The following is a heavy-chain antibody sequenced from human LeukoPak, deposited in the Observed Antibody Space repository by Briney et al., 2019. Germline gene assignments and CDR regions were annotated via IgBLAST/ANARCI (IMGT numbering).Heavy chain of an antibody. CDR2: IRYDGTNK. Sequence: GGSLRLSCAASGFTFSSYGMHWVRRAPGKGLEWVAFIRYDGTNKYYADSVKGRFTISRDNSKNTLYLQMNSLRAEDTAVYYCAKGGTDCSSTSCYLTGFDYWGQGTLVTVSS. V-gene: IGHV3-30*02. J-gene: IGHJ4*02. CDR1: GFTFSSYG. CDR3: AKGGTDCSSTSCYLTGFDY. D-gene: IGHD2-2*01.